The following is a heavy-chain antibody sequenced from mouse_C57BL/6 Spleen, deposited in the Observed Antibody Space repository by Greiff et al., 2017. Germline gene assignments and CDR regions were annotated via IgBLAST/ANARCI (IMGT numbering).Heavy chain of an antibody. Sequence: EVQRVESGEGLVKPGGSLKLSCAASGFTFSSYAMSWVRQTPEKRLEWVAYISSGGDYIYYADTVKGRFTISRDNARNTLYLQMSSLKSEDTAMYYCTRDTPRSSYDWYFDVWGTGTTVTVSS. CDR2: ISSGGDYI. V-gene: IGHV5-9-1*02. D-gene: IGHD1-1*01. CDR3: TRDTPRSSYDWYFDV. CDR1: GFTFSSYA. J-gene: IGHJ1*03.